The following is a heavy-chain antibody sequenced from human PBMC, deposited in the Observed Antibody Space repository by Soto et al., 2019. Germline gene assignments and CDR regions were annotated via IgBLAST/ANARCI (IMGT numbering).Heavy chain of an antibody. CDR3: ATFLEWSANYFDY. J-gene: IGHJ4*02. D-gene: IGHD3-3*01. V-gene: IGHV3-23*01. CDR2: ISGSGGST. CDR1: GLNFRSYA. Sequence: GGSMRLSCAASGLNFRSYAMSWVRQAPGKGLEWVSAISGSGGSTYYADSVKGRFTISRDNSKNTLYLQMNSLRAEDTAVYYCATFLEWSANYFDYWGQGTLVTVSS.